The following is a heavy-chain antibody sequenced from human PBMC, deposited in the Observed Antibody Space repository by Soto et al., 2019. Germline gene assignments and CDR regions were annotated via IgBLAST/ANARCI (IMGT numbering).Heavy chain of an antibody. CDR3: ARGHYDILTGYFDY. J-gene: IGHJ4*02. Sequence: SETLSLTCAVSGGSISSGGYSWSWIRQPPGKGLEWIGYIYHSGSTYYNPSLKSRVTISVDRSKNQFSLKLSSVTAADTAVYYCARGHYDILTGYFDYWGQGTLVTVSS. CDR1: GGSISSGGYS. CDR2: IYHSGST. D-gene: IGHD3-9*01. V-gene: IGHV4-30-2*01.